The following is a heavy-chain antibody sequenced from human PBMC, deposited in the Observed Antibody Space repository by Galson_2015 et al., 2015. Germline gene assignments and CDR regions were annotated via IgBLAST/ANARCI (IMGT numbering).Heavy chain of an antibody. D-gene: IGHD3-10*01. CDR3: ARLRPLWFGVPMECCYMDV. Sequence: SEPLSLTCTVSGGSISSYYWSWIRQPPGKGLEWIGYIYYSGSTNYNPSLKSRVTISVDTSKNQFSLKLSSVTAADTAVYYCARLRPLWFGVPMECCYMDVWGKGTTVTVSS. CDR2: IYYSGST. J-gene: IGHJ6*03. CDR1: GGSISSYY. V-gene: IGHV4-59*08.